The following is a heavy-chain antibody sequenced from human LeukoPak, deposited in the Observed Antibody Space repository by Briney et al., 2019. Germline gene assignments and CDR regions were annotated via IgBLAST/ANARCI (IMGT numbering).Heavy chain of an antibody. D-gene: IGHD6-19*01. Sequence: ASVKVSCKASGGTFSSYAISWVRQAPGQGLEWMGWISGYNGNTDYVQKLQGRVTMTRDTSTSTAYMELRSLRSDDTAVYYCARDLLLPGAVAGYWGQGTLVTVSS. V-gene: IGHV1-18*01. CDR3: ARDLLLPGAVAGY. J-gene: IGHJ4*02. CDR2: ISGYNGNT. CDR1: GGTFSSYA.